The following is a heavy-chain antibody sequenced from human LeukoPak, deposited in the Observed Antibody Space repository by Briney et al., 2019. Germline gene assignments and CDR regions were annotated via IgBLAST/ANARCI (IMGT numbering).Heavy chain of an antibody. J-gene: IGHJ4*02. CDR2: IKQDGSAI. D-gene: IGHD6-13*01. V-gene: IGHV3-7*04. Sequence: PGGSLRLSCAASGFTLSSYWMSWVRQAPGKGLEWVANIKQDGSAIYYVDSVKGRFTISRDNAKNSLYLQMNSLRAEDTAVYYCARVSGAEAATGGYFDRWGQGTLVTVSS. CDR3: ARVSGAEAATGGYFDR. CDR1: GFTLSSYW.